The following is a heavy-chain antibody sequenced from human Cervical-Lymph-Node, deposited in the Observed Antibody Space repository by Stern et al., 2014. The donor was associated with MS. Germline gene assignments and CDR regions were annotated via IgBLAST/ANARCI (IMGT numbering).Heavy chain of an antibody. Sequence: VQLVQSGAEMKKPGESLKISCKGSGYSFTLYWIGLVRPTPGQRLEWRGIIYPGYSDTRYSPSCRGQVTISADKSISTAYLQWSSLNASDPAMYYCAALVRGSYFYWGQGTLVTVSS. CDR2: IYPGYSDT. CDR1: GYSFTLYW. J-gene: IGHJ4*02. D-gene: IGHD1-26*01. V-gene: IGHV5-51*01. CDR3: AALVRGSYFY.